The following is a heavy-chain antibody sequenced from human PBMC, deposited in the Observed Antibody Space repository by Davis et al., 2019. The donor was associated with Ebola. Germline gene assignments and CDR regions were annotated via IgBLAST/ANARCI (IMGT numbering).Heavy chain of an antibody. CDR3: AKDTSNVWFDV. D-gene: IGHD6-19*01. CDR2: LGLSADT. Sequence: GESLKISCAASGFIFSHYGMRWVRQAPGKGLEWVSTLGLSADTYYADSVKGRFSISRDNSKNTLHLQMNSLRVEDTAIYYCAKDTSNVWFDVWGQGTMVTVSS. J-gene: IGHJ3*01. CDR1: GFIFSHYG. V-gene: IGHV3-23*01.